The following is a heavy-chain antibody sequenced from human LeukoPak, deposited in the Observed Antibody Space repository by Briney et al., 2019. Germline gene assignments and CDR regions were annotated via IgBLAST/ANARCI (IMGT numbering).Heavy chain of an antibody. V-gene: IGHV4-61*02. CDR2: IYTSGST. Sequence: SQTLSLTCTVSGGSISSGSYYWSWIRQPAGKGLEWIGRIYTSGSTNYNPSLKSRVTISVDTSKNQFSLKLSSVTAADTAVYYCARDLPFMVRGVPYYYYMDVWGKGTTVTVSS. D-gene: IGHD3-10*01. CDR3: ARDLPFMVRGVPYYYYMDV. CDR1: GGSISSGSYY. J-gene: IGHJ6*03.